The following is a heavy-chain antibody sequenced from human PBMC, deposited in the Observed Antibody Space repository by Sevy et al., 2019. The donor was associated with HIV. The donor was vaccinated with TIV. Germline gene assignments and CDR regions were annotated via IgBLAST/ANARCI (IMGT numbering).Heavy chain of an antibody. V-gene: IGHV3-21*01. Sequence: GGSLRLSCVASGFTFSDYLMNWVRQSPGKGLEWVASISGSSNYIYYADSLKGRVTISRDNAKNSLYLQMNSLRAEDTAGFYCARRGLSTVYDAFDIWGQGTMVTVSS. CDR2: ISGSSNYI. CDR3: ARRGLSTVYDAFDI. CDR1: GFTFSDYL. D-gene: IGHD4-17*01. J-gene: IGHJ3*02.